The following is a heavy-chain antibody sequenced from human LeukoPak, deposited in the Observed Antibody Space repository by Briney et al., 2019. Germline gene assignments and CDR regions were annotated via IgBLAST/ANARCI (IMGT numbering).Heavy chain of an antibody. CDR1: GFTFSSYG. V-gene: IGHV3-30*02. CDR2: IRYDGSNK. J-gene: IGHJ6*03. CDR3: AKDGRYCSSTSCLYYYYYYMDV. D-gene: IGHD2-2*01. Sequence: GGSLRLSCAASGFTFSSYGMHWVRQAPGKGLEWVAFIRYDGSNKYYADSVKGRFTISRDNSKNTLYLQMNSLRAEDTAVYYCAKDGRYCSSTSCLYYYYYYMDVWGKGTTVTISS.